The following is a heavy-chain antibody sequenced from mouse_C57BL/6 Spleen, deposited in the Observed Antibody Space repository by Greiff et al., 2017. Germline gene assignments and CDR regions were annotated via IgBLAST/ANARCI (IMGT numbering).Heavy chain of an antibody. CDR2: IWSDGST. D-gene: IGHD2-4*01. Sequence: QVQLKESGPGLVALSQSLSITCTVPGFSLTSYGVHWVRQPPGKGLVWLVVIWSDGSTTYTSALTSRLSISKDNSKSQVFVKMNSLQTDDTAMYYWARQHYEDYAMDYRGQGTSVTVSS. CDR1: GFSLTSYG. V-gene: IGHV2-6-1*01. CDR3: ARQHYEDYAMDY. J-gene: IGHJ4*01.